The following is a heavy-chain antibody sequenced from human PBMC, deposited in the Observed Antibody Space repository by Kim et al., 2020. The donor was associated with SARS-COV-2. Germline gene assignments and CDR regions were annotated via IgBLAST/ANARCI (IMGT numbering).Heavy chain of an antibody. CDR1: GYTFSDNI. Sequence: ASVKVSCKASGYTFSDNIIHWVRQAPGHGLEWLGWMYSKTGDTKYTQRFQGRVTLTRDMSINTAYMELSGLRSYDTAIYYCARDLKATANWEFDYWGQGTLVTVSS. CDR3: ARDLKATANWEFDY. CDR2: MYSKTGDT. J-gene: IGHJ4*02. D-gene: IGHD1-1*01. V-gene: IGHV1-2*02.